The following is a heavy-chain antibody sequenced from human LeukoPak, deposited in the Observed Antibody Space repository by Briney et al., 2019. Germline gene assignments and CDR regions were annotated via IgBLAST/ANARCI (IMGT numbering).Heavy chain of an antibody. CDR3: AKDGPTAIPSWFDP. V-gene: IGHV3-23*01. CDR1: GFNFTNYA. CDR2: ISSSGGSA. J-gene: IGHJ5*02. D-gene: IGHD2-21*02. Sequence: GGSLRLSCAASGFNFTNYAMNWVRQAPGRGLEWVSLISSSGGSAYYAGSVKGRFTISRDNSKSTLYLQMNSLRAEDTAIYYCAKDGPTAIPSWFDPWGQGTLVTVSS.